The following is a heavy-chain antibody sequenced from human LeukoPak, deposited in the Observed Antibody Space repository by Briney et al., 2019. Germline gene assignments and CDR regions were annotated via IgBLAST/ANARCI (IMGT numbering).Heavy chain of an antibody. CDR1: GFTFSSYA. Sequence: GGSLRLSCAASGFTFSSYAMSWVRQAPGKGLEWVSGISWNSGSTGYADSVKGRFTISRDNAKNSLYLQMNSLRAEDTALYHCAKDKSAMVRGVGDAFDIWGQGTMVTVSS. CDR3: AKDKSAMVRGVGDAFDI. D-gene: IGHD3-10*01. V-gene: IGHV3-9*01. J-gene: IGHJ3*02. CDR2: ISWNSGST.